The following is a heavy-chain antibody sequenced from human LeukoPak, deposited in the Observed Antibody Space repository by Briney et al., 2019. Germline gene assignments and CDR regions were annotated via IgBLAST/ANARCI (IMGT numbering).Heavy chain of an antibody. V-gene: IGHV4-34*01. J-gene: IGHJ5*02. Sequence: SETLSLTCAVYGGSISGYYWSWIRQRPGKGLEWIGEINHSGSTNYNPSLKSRVTISVDKSKNQFSLKLSSVTAADTAVYYCASAFNYYDSSGGFDPWGQGTLVTVSS. CDR1: GGSISGYY. D-gene: IGHD3-22*01. CDR3: ASAFNYYDSSGGFDP. CDR2: INHSGST.